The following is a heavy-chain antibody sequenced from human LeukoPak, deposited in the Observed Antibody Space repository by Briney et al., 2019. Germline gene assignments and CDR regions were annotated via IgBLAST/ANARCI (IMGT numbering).Heavy chain of an antibody. CDR2: ISWNSGSI. CDR3: ARGGYCSSTSCEGFDC. D-gene: IGHD2-2*01. CDR1: GFTFDDYA. V-gene: IGHV3-9*01. J-gene: IGHJ4*02. Sequence: GRSLRLSCAASGFTFDDYAMHWVRQAPGKGLEWVSGISWNSGSIGYADSVKGRFTISRDNAKNSLYLQMNSLRAEDTAVYYCARGGYCSSTSCEGFDCWGQGTLVTVSS.